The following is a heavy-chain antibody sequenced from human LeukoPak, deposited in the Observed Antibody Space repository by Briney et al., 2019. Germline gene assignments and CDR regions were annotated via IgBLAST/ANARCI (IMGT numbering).Heavy chain of an antibody. CDR1: GGSISSYY. Sequence: PSETLSFTCTVSGGSISSYYWSWIRQPPGKGLEWIGYIYYSGSTNYNPSLKSRVTISVDTSKNQFSLKLSSVTAADTAVYYCAREGSSGWKYNWFDPWGQGTLVTVSS. D-gene: IGHD6-19*01. CDR2: IYYSGST. V-gene: IGHV4-59*01. CDR3: AREGSSGWKYNWFDP. J-gene: IGHJ5*02.